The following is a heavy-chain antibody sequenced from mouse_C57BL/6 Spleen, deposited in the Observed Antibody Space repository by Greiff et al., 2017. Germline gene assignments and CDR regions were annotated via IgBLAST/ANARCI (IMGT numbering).Heavy chain of an antibody. J-gene: IGHJ3*01. D-gene: IGHD2-12*01. CDR3: ASGSYNYDPWFAY. CDR2: IDPEDGET. Sequence: EVMLVESGAELVKPGASVKLSCTASGFNIKDYYMHWVKQRTEQGLEWIGRIDPEDGETKYAPKFQGTATITADTSSNTAYLPLSSLTSEDTAVYYCASGSYNYDPWFAYWGQGTLVTVSA. CDR1: GFNIKDYY. V-gene: IGHV14-2*01.